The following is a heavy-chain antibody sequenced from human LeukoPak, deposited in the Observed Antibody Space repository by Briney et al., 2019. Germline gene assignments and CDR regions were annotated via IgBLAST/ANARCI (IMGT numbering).Heavy chain of an antibody. J-gene: IGHJ6*03. CDR2: IWYGGSNK. V-gene: IGHV3-30*02. CDR1: GFTFSSYG. CDR3: AKDNRITIFGVVPYYYYMDV. D-gene: IGHD3-3*01. Sequence: GGSLRLSCAASGFTFSSYGMHWVRPAPGKGLEWVAVIWYGGSNKYYADSVKGRFTISRDNSKNTLYLQMNSLRAEDTAVYYCAKDNRITIFGVVPYYYYMDVWGKGTTVTVSS.